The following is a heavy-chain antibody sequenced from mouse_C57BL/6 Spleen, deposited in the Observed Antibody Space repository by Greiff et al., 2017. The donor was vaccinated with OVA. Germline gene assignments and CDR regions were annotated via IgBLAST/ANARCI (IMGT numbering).Heavy chain of an antibody. CDR1: GFTFSSYA. Sequence: DVKLVESGEGLVKPGGSLKLSCAASGFTFSSYAMSWVRQTPEKRLEWVAYISSGGDYIYYAGPVKGRFTISRDNARNTLYLQMSSLKAEDTAMYYCARGGSDEHAMDDWGQGTSVTVSS. D-gene: IGHD1-1*02. CDR2: ISSGGDYI. V-gene: IGHV5-9-1*02. J-gene: IGHJ4*01. CDR3: ARGGSDEHAMDD.